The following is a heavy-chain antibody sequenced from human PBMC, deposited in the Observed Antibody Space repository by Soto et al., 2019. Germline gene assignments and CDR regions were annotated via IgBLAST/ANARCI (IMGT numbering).Heavy chain of an antibody. J-gene: IGHJ4*02. D-gene: IGHD2-15*01. CDR3: ARTNCSGGSCYPLWYFDY. CDR1: GYSFTSYW. Sequence: GESLKISCKGSGYSFTSYWIGWVRQMPGKGLEWMGIIYPGDSDTRYSPSFQGQVTISADKSISTAYLQWSSLKASDTAMYYCARTNCSGGSCYPLWYFDYWGQGTLVTVSS. V-gene: IGHV5-51*01. CDR2: IYPGDSDT.